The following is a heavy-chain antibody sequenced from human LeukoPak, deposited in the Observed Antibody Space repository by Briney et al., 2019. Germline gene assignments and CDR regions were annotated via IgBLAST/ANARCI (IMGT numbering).Heavy chain of an antibody. CDR3: AREIEYSSSADAFDI. Sequence: SETLSLNCAVYGGSFSGYYWSWIRQPPGKGLEWIGETNHSGSTNYNPSLKSRVTISVDTSKNQFSLKLSSGTAADTAVYYCAREIEYSSSADAFDIWGQGTMVTVSS. CDR2: TNHSGST. J-gene: IGHJ3*02. CDR1: GGSFSGYY. V-gene: IGHV4-34*01. D-gene: IGHD6-6*01.